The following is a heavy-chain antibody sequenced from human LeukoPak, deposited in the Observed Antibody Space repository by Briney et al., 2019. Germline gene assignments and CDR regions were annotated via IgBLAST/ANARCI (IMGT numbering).Heavy chain of an antibody. CDR3: AKDFRIVVVTAIGDY. CDR2: ISGSGGST. Sequence: PGGSLRPSCAASGFTFSSYAMSWVRQAPGKGLEWVSAISGSGGSTYYADSVKGWFTISRDNSKNTLYLQMNSLRAEDTAVYYCAKDFRIVVVTAIGDYWGQGTLVTVSS. CDR1: GFTFSSYA. J-gene: IGHJ4*02. D-gene: IGHD2-21*02. V-gene: IGHV3-23*01.